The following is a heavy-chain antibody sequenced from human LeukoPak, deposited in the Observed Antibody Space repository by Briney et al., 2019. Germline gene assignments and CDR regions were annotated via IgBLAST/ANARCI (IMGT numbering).Heavy chain of an antibody. CDR1: GGSISTYY. CDR2: MYASGNT. CDR3: AREYSSPSGKNAFDV. V-gene: IGHV4-4*07. J-gene: IGHJ3*01. D-gene: IGHD6-6*01. Sequence: PSETLSLTCTVSGGSISTYYWSLIRQPAGKGLEWIGRMYASGNTNYNPSLKSRVTMSLDTSKNQFSLRLTSVTAADTAVYYCAREYSSPSGKNAFDVWGQGTMVTVSS.